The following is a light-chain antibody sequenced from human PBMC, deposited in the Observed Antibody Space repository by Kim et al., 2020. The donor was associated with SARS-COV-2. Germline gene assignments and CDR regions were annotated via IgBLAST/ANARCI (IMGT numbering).Light chain of an antibody. CDR2: GAS. J-gene: IGKJ1*01. CDR1: QSVGSY. CDR3: QQYKTWPL. Sequence: SVSPGERVTLSCRASQSVGSYLAWYQQKPGQAPRLLIYGASTRDSDIPARFTGRGSGTEFTLTISSLQSEDVAIYYCQQYKTWPLFGQGTKVDIK. V-gene: IGKV3-15*01.